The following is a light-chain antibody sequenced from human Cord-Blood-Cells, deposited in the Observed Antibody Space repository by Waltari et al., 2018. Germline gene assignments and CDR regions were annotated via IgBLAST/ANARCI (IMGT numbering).Light chain of an antibody. CDR3: SSYTSSSTPWV. Sequence: QSAPTQPASVSASPGRSTPTSWPGTSSDGGGSNYVSWYQQHPGKAPKLMIYDVSNRPSGVSNRFSGSKSGNTASLTISGLQAEDEADYYCSSYTSSSTPWVFGGGTKLTVL. V-gene: IGLV2-14*01. CDR1: SSDGGGSNY. CDR2: DVS. J-gene: IGLJ3*02.